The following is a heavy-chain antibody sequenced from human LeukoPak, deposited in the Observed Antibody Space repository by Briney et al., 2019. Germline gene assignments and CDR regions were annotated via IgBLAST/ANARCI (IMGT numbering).Heavy chain of an antibody. CDR3: ATFPAQYSSSWYYFDY. CDR1: GYTFTSYG. J-gene: IGHJ4*02. D-gene: IGHD6-13*01. V-gene: IGHV1-24*01. Sequence: ASVKVSCKASGYTFTSYGISWVRQAPGKGLEWMGGFDPEDGETIYAQKFQGRVTMTEDTSTDTAYMELSSLRSEDTAVYYCATFPAQYSSSWYYFDYWGQGTLVTVSS. CDR2: FDPEDGET.